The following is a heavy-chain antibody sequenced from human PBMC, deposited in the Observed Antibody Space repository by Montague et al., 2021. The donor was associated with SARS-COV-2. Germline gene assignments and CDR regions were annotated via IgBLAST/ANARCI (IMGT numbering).Heavy chain of an antibody. J-gene: IGHJ4*02. Sequence: SVRLSCLASGFPFDDYTMVWVRQRPGKGLEWVSLISWSGRSTVYXDSVKGRFTISRDNGKNSLSLQMNRLRTEDTALYYCAKAGHTRDGNTQLTYYFDYWGQGTLVTVSS. CDR2: ISWSGRST. V-gene: IGHV3-43*01. CDR1: GFPFDDYT. CDR3: AKAGHTRDGNTQLTYYFDY. D-gene: IGHD5-24*01.